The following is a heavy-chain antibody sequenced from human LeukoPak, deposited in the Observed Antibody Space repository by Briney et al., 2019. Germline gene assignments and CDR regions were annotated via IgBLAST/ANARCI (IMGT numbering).Heavy chain of an antibody. CDR1: GGSITTGSHY. Sequence: SETLSLTCTVSGGSITTGSHYWGWVRQPPGKGLEWIGSIYHSGTTYYKSTLKSRVTISVDTSKNQFSLKLSSVTAADTAVYYCARGQIADLEQQNWFDPWGQGTLVTVSS. CDR2: IYHSGTT. CDR3: ARGQIADLEQQNWFDP. J-gene: IGHJ5*02. D-gene: IGHD1/OR15-1a*01. V-gene: IGHV4-39*07.